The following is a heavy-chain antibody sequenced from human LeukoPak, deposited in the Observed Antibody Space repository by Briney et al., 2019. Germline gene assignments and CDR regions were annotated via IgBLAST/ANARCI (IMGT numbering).Heavy chain of an antibody. J-gene: IGHJ5*02. CDR1: GFTFSNYW. CDR3: ARGTFCGGDCSLHYFDP. D-gene: IGHD2-21*02. CDR2: ISSGGSPI. V-gene: IGHV3-48*04. Sequence: PGGSLRLSCAASGFTFSNYWMHWVRQAPGKGLEWVSYISSGGSPIYYADSVKGRFTISRDNAQNSLYLQMNSLRADDTAVYYCARGTFCGGDCSLHYFDPWGQGTLVTVSS.